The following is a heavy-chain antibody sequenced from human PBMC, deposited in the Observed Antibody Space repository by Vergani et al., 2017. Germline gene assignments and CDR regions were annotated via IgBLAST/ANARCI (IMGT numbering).Heavy chain of an antibody. CDR3: ARADYGTAPYGRSNSGSYYSYYYYYMDV. D-gene: IGHD1-26*01. V-gene: IGHV4-59*01. CDR2: IYYSGST. Sequence: QVQLQESGPGLVKPTETLSLTCTVSGGSISSYYWSWIRQPPGKGLEWIGYIYYSGSTNYNPSLRSRGTVSVDTSKNQFSLKLSAVTAADTAVYYCARADYGTAPYGRSNSGSYYSYYYYYMDVWGKGTTVTVSS. J-gene: IGHJ6*03. CDR1: GGSISSYY.